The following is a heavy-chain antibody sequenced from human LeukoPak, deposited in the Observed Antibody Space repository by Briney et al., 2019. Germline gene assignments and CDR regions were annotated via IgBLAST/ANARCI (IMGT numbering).Heavy chain of an antibody. CDR1: GGSISRGDNY. D-gene: IGHD3-10*01. CDR2: IYYTGRT. Sequence: SQTLSLTCTVSGGSISRGDNYWSRIRQHPGKGLECIGYIYYTGRTYYNPSLKSRVTISIDTSRSQFSLRLSSVTAADTAVYYCARDRSGSSSLNAFDIWGQGTMVTVSS. J-gene: IGHJ3*02. CDR3: ARDRSGSSSLNAFDI. V-gene: IGHV4-31*03.